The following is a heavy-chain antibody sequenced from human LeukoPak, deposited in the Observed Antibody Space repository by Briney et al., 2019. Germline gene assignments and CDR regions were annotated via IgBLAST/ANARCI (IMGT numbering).Heavy chain of an antibody. J-gene: IGHJ4*02. CDR3: ARTYYYDSSGARNYFDY. CDR2: ISASTSYI. D-gene: IGHD3-22*01. Sequence: AGTLRLSCSASGFTFSSFIMNWVRQAPGKGLEWVSSISASTSYIYYADSLKGRFTISRDNAKNSLYLQMNSLRAEDTAVYYCARTYYYDSSGARNYFDYWGQGTLVTVSS. CDR1: GFTFSSFI. V-gene: IGHV3-21*06.